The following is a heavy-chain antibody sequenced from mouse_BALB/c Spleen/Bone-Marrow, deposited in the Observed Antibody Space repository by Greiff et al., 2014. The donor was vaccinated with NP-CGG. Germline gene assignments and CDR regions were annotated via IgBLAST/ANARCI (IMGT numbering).Heavy chain of an antibody. D-gene: IGHD2-4*01. CDR1: GYSITSDYA. Sequence: EVQLVESGPGLVKPSQSLSLTCTVTGYSITSDYAWNWIRQFPGNKLEWMGYISYSGSTSYNPSLKSRISITRDTSKKKFFLQLNYVTTEDTATYYCAREISYFDYWGQGTTLTVSS. V-gene: IGHV3-2*02. CDR3: AREISYFDY. J-gene: IGHJ2*01. CDR2: ISYSGST.